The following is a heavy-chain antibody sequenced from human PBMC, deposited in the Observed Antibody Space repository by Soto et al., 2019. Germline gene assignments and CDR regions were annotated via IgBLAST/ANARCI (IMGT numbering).Heavy chain of an antibody. J-gene: IGHJ2*01. CDR2: INDRGSI. D-gene: IGHD3-9*01. CDR3: ARESHDILTGPPWVWYFDL. CDR1: GGSFSGYY. Sequence: QVQLQQWGAGPLRPLETLSLTCGVSGGSFSGYYWAWIRQSPGKGLEWIGEINDRGSINYNPSLKSRVSISXDXSXNHYSLNLRSVTAADTAVYYCARESHDILTGPPWVWYFDLWGRGTLVTVSS. V-gene: IGHV4-34*01.